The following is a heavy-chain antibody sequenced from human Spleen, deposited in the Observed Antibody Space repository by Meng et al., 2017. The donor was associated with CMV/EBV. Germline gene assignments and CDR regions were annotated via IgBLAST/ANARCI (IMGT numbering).Heavy chain of an antibody. CDR1: GFTFSTYA. Sequence: AASGFTFSTYAMSWVRQAPGKGLEWVSAISGSGGNTYYADSVKGRFTISRDSSKNTLYLQMNSLRAEDTAVYYCAKVGGDGYIPFDYWGQGTLVTVSS. CDR3: AKVGGDGYIPFDY. CDR2: ISGSGGNT. J-gene: IGHJ4*02. D-gene: IGHD5-24*01. V-gene: IGHV3-23*01.